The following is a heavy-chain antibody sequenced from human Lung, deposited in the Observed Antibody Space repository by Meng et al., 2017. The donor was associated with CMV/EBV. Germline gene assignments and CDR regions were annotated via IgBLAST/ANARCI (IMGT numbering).Heavy chain of an antibody. Sequence: SVXVSXXASGYTFTGYYIHWVRQAPGQGLVWMGWINPDRGGTDYPQKFLGRVTMTRDTSISTAYMELTRLTSDDTAVYYCAKAAYSSFARGGYYFDNWGQGTLVTVSS. V-gene: IGHV1-2*02. D-gene: IGHD6-6*01. J-gene: IGHJ4*01. CDR2: INPDRGGT. CDR3: AKAAYSSFARGGYYFDN. CDR1: GYTFTGYY.